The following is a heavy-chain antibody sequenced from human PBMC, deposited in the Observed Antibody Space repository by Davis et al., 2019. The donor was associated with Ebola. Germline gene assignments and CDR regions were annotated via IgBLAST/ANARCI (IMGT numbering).Heavy chain of an antibody. CDR3: TTFYGDYDY. D-gene: IGHD4-17*01. V-gene: IGHV3-73*01. CDR2: IRSKANSYAT. Sequence: GGSLRPSCAASAFTFSGSAMHWVRQASGKGLEWVGRIRSKANSYATAYAASGKGRFTISRDDSKDTAYLQMNSLKTEDTAVYYCTTFYGDYDYWGQGTLVTVSS. J-gene: IGHJ4*02. CDR1: AFTFSGSA.